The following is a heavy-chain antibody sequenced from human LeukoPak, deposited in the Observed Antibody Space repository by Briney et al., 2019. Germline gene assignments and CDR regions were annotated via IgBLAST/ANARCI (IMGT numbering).Heavy chain of an antibody. J-gene: IGHJ4*02. D-gene: IGHD5-18*01. Sequence: ASVKVSCKASGYTFDRYYMHWVRQTPGQGLESMVWINPNSGGTNSAQECQGRVTMTRDTSISTAYMELSRLRSDDTAVYFCARERGRGYSYGEEVFDYWGQGTLVTVSS. CDR1: GYTFDRYY. V-gene: IGHV1-2*02. CDR2: INPNSGGT. CDR3: ARERGRGYSYGEEVFDY.